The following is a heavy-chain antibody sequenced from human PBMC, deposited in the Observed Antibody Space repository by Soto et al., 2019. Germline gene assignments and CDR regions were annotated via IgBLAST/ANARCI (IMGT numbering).Heavy chain of an antibody. V-gene: IGHV4-34*01. J-gene: IGHJ4*02. CDR1: GGSFSGYY. D-gene: IGHD3-10*01. CDR3: ARGPPHTYYYGSGTQDSSQSLTSPL. Sequence: SETLSLTCAVYGGSFSGYYWSWIRQPPGKGLEWIGEINHSGSTNYNPSLKSRVTISVDTSKNQFSLKLSSVTAADTAVYYCARGPPHTYYYGSGTQDSSQSLTSPLWGQGTLVTVSS. CDR2: INHSGST.